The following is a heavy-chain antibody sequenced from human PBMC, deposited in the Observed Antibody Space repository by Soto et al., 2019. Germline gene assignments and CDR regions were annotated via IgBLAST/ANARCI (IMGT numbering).Heavy chain of an antibody. V-gene: IGHV3-7*01. CDR2: IKQDGSEK. D-gene: IGHD3-3*01. J-gene: IGHJ5*02. CDR3: ARDLNDFWSGYWFDP. Sequence: GGSLRLSCAASGFTFSSYWMSWVRQAPGKGLEWVANIKQDGSEKYYVDSVKGRFTISRDNAKNSLYLQMNSLRAEDTAVYYCARDLNDFWSGYWFDPWGQGTLVTVSS. CDR1: GFTFSSYW.